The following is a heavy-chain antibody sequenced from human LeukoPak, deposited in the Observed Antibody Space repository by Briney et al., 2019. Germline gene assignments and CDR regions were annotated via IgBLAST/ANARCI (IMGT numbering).Heavy chain of an antibody. CDR3: ARVKYCSGGSCYDFDP. Sequence: SETLSLTCTVSGGSISSSSYYWGWIRQPPGKGLEWIGSIYYSGSTYYNPSLKSRVTISVDTSKNQFSLKLSSVTAADTAVYYCARVKYCSGGSCYDFDPWGQGTLVTVSS. CDR2: IYYSGST. D-gene: IGHD2-15*01. V-gene: IGHV4-39*07. CDR1: GGSISSSSYY. J-gene: IGHJ5*02.